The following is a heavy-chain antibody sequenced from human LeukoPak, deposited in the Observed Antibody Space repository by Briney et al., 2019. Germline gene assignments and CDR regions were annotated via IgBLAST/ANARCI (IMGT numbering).Heavy chain of an antibody. D-gene: IGHD6-13*01. Sequence: GGSLRLSCAASGFTFSSYGMHWVRQAPGKGLEWVAFIRYDGSNKYYADSVKGRFTISRDNFKNTLYLQMNSLRVEDTAVYYCANGAAAGTPTIGDYWGQGTLVTVSS. J-gene: IGHJ4*02. CDR1: GFTFSSYG. CDR3: ANGAAAGTPTIGDY. V-gene: IGHV3-30*02. CDR2: IRYDGSNK.